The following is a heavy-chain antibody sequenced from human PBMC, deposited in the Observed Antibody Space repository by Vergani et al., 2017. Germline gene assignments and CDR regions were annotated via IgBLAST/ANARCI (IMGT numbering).Heavy chain of an antibody. J-gene: IGHJ4*02. CDR3: AREQGWYYYDSSGYYYVGAFDY. D-gene: IGHD3-22*01. Sequence: EVQLVESGGGLVQPGGSLRLSCAASGFTFSSYWMSWVRQAPGKGLEWVANIKQDGSEKYFVDSVKGRFTISRDNAKNSLYLQMNSLRAEDTAVYYCAREQGWYYYDSSGYYYVGAFDYWGQGTLVTVSS. V-gene: IGHV3-7*01. CDR1: GFTFSSYW. CDR2: IKQDGSEK.